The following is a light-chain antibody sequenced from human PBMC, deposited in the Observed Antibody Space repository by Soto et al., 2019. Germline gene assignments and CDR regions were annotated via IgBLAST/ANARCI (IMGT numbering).Light chain of an antibody. CDR1: QTVTNSF. Sequence: NVLTQSPGTLSLSPGERATLSCRASQTVTNSFFAWYQQKPGQPPRLLIHGISSRATGIPDRFRGSGSGTDFTLTIRRLEPEEFVVYYCQQYSTLPHTFGRGTKLEV. CDR3: QQYSTLPHT. J-gene: IGKJ2*01. CDR2: GIS. V-gene: IGKV3-20*01.